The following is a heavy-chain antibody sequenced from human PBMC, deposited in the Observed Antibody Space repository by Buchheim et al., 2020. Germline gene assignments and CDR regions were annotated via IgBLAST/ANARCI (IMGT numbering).Heavy chain of an antibody. D-gene: IGHD2-15*01. V-gene: IGHV4-39*01. CDR1: GGSISSSSYY. CDR2: IYYSGST. Sequence: QLQLQESGPGLVKPSETLSLTCTVSGGSISSSSYYWGWIRQPPGKGLEWIGSIYYSGSTYYNTSHKSRVTISVDTSKNQFSLKLSSVTAADTAVYYCARPRGYCSGGSCYTPRNYYYYGMDVWGQGTT. CDR3: ARPRGYCSGGSCYTPRNYYYYGMDV. J-gene: IGHJ6*02.